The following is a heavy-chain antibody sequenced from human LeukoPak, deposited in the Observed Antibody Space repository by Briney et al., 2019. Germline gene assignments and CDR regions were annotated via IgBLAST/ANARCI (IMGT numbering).Heavy chain of an antibody. Sequence: SETLSLTCAVYGGSFSGYYWSWIRQPPGKGLEWIGEINHSGSTNYNPSLKSRVTISVDTSKNQFSLKLSSVTAADTAVYYCARAYYYGSSGYYYFDYWGQGTLVTVSS. D-gene: IGHD3-22*01. J-gene: IGHJ4*02. V-gene: IGHV4-34*01. CDR3: ARAYYYGSSGYYYFDY. CDR1: GGSFSGYY. CDR2: INHSGST.